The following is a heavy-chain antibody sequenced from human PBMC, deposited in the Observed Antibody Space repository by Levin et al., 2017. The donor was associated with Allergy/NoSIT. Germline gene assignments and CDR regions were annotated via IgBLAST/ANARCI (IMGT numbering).Heavy chain of an antibody. D-gene: IGHD3-10*01. CDR2: ISSSISTSTYI. V-gene: IGHV3-21*01. CDR1: GFTFSSYG. J-gene: IGHJ4*02. CDR3: ARRPGSYSFNYGIDY. Sequence: GESLKISCEASGFTFSSYGFNWVRQAPGKGLEWVSSISSSISTSTYIYYSDSVKGRFTISRDNAKNSLFLQMNSLRAEDTAVYYCARRPGSYSFNYGIDYWGQGTLVTVSS.